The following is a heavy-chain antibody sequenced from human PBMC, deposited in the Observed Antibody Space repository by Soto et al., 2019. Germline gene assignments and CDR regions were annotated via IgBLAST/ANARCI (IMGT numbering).Heavy chain of an antibody. Sequence: GGSLRLSCSASGVTFSSYGMHGVRQAPGKGLEWVAVIWYDGSNKYYADSVKGRFTISRDNSKNTLYLQMNSLRAEDTAVYYCARDEGPQAFDIWGQGTMVPVPS. CDR1: GVTFSSYG. CDR2: IWYDGSNK. J-gene: IGHJ3*02. CDR3: ARDEGPQAFDI. V-gene: IGHV3-33*01.